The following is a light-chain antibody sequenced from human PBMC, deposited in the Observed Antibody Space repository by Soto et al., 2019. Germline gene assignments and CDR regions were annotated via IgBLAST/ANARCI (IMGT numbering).Light chain of an antibody. CDR3: QQRNSYPYT. CDR2: AAS. CDR1: QGIRSY. Sequence: DIQLTQSPSFLSASVGDRVTITCRASQGIRSYLAWYQQKPGKAPKLLIYAASTLQSGVPSRFSGSGSGTEFPLTISSLQPEDFATYYCQQRNSYPYTFGQGTKLEIK. V-gene: IGKV1-9*01. J-gene: IGKJ2*01.